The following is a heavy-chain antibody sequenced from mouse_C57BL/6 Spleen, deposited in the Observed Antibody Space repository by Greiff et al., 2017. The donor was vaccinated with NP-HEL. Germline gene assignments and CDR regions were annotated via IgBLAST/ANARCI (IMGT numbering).Heavy chain of an antibody. CDR2: INPNYGTT. CDR3: ARLYGKGY. J-gene: IGHJ2*01. Sequence: VQLQQSGPELVKPGDEVKRKGKEAGDAFGCGNMDGGSQSNGKSLEWIGVINPNYGTTSYNQKFKGKATLTVDQSSITAYMQLNSLTSEDSAVYYCARLYGKGYWGQGTTLTVSS. V-gene: IGHV1-39*01. D-gene: IGHD2-1*01. CDR1: GDAFGCGN.